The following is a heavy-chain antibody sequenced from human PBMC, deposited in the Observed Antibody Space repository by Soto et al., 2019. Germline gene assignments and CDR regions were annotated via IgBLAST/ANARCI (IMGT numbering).Heavy chain of an antibody. Sequence: SVKVSCKASGGTFSSHSINWVRQAPGQGLEWMGGIITLFGTSNYAQSFQGRVTITADQSTSTAYMELNSLTSDDTAVYYCAREVGYGDFSAALLDWGQGTLVTVS. D-gene: IGHD2-21*02. V-gene: IGHV1-69*13. J-gene: IGHJ4*02. CDR1: GGTFSSHS. CDR2: IITLFGTS. CDR3: AREVGYGDFSAALLD.